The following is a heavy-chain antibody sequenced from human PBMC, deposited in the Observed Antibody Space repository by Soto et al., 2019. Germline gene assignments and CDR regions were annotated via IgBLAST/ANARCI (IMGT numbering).Heavy chain of an antibody. D-gene: IGHD5-18*01. CDR3: SRGILV. Sequence: QVQLQESGPGLVKPSQTLSLTCTVSGGSINSGGYCWSWIRQHPGKGLDWIGCISYGGSTSYNPSLKSRVTLSVDTSKSQFSLKLTSVTAADTAVYYCSRGILVWGQGALITVSS. CDR1: GGSINSGGYC. CDR2: ISYGGST. J-gene: IGHJ4*02. V-gene: IGHV4-31*03.